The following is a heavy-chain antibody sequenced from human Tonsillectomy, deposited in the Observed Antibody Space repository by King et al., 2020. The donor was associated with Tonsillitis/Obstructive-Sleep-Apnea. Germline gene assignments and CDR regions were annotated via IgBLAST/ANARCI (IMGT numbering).Heavy chain of an antibody. CDR3: ARQGSGYPFDF. J-gene: IGHJ4*02. V-gene: IGHV4-34*01. CDR1: GGSFSGYY. Sequence: VQLLQWGAGLLKPSETLSLTCAVYGGSFSGYYWSWIRQPPGKGLEWIGEINHSGGTNYNPSLKSRVTISVDASKNQSSVELSSVTAADTAVYYCARQGSGYPFDFWGQGTLVTVSS. CDR2: INHSGGT. D-gene: IGHD3-3*01.